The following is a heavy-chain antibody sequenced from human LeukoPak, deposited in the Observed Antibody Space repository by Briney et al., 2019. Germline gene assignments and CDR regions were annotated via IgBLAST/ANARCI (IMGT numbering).Heavy chain of an antibody. D-gene: IGHD3-10*01. V-gene: IGHV4-34*01. CDR1: GGSFSGYY. CDR2: INHSGST. Sequence: LETLSLTCAVYGGSFSGYYWSWIRQPPGKGLEWIGEINHSGSTNYNPSLKSRVTISVDTSKNQFSLKLSSVTAADTAVYYCASGSYYPPNGWGQGTLVTVSS. CDR3: ASGSYYPPNG. J-gene: IGHJ4*02.